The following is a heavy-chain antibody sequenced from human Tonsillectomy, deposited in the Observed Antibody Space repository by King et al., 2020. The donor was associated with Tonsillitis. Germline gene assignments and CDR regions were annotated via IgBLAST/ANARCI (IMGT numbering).Heavy chain of an antibody. Sequence: QLVQSGAEVKKPGASVKVSCKASGYTFTHYYVHWVRQAPGQGLEWMGIINPNGGSTSYPEKFQGRVTMTRDNTKNTLYLQMNSLRADDTAVYYCAKVIDGYGAPYYYYAMDVWGQGTTVTVSS. V-gene: IGHV1-46*01. D-gene: IGHD4/OR15-4a*01. CDR3: AKVIDGYGAPYYYYAMDV. CDR2: INPNGGST. CDR1: GYTFTHYY. J-gene: IGHJ6*02.